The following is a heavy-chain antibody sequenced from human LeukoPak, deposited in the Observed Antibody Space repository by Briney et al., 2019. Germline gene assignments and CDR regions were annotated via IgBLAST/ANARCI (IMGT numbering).Heavy chain of an antibody. CDR2: IYTRGST. CDR1: GGSNSSYY. V-gene: IGHV4-4*07. D-gene: IGHD3-22*01. Sequence: PSETLSLTCTVSGGSNSSYYWSWIRQPAGKGLEWIGRIYTRGSTNYNPSLKSGVTMSVDTSKNQFSLKLSSVTAADTAVYYCAGEGHYYDSTGYYYGGEDYWGQGTLVTVSS. J-gene: IGHJ4*02. CDR3: AGEGHYYDSTGYYYGGEDY.